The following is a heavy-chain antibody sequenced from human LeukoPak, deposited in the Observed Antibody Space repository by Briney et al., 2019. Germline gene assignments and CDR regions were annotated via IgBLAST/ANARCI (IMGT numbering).Heavy chain of an antibody. CDR1: GGTFSSYA. CDR3: ARAVRGNWFDP. V-gene: IGHV1-69*13. J-gene: IGHJ5*02. CDR2: IIPIFGTA. Sequence: VASVKVSCKASGGTFSSYAISWVRQAPGQGLEWMGGIIPIFGTANYAQKFQGRVTITADESTSTAYMELRSLRSDDTAVYYCARAVRGNWFDPWGQGTLVTVSS.